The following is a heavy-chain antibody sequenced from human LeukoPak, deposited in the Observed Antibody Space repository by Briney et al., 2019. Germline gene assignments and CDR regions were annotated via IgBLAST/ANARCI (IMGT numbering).Heavy chain of an antibody. CDR2: IYTSGST. CDR3: ARAARDCSGGSCHHYFDY. CDR1: GGSISSYY. Sequence: SETLSLTCTVSGGSISSYYWSWIRQPAGKGLEWIGRIYTSGSTNYNPSLKSRVTMSVDTSKNQFSLKLNSVTAADTAVYYCARAARDCSGGSCHHYFDYWGQGTLVTVSS. J-gene: IGHJ4*02. V-gene: IGHV4-4*07. D-gene: IGHD2-15*01.